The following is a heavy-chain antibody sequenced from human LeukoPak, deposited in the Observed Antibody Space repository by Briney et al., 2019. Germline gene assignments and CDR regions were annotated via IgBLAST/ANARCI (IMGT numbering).Heavy chain of an antibody. D-gene: IGHD2-21*01. J-gene: IGHJ3*02. CDR2: IYTSGST. CDR3: ASIPPAYCGGDCYSGDDAFDI. V-gene: IGHV4-61*02. Sequence: SETLSLTCTVSGGSISSGSYYWSWIRQPAGKGLEWIGRIYTSGSTNYNPSLKSRVTISVDTSKNQFSLKLSSVTAADTAVYYCASIPPAYCGGDCYSGDDAFDIWGQGTMVTVSS. CDR1: GGSISSGSYY.